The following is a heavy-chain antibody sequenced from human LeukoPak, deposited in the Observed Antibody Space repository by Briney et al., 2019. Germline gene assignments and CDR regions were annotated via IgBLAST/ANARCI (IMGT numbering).Heavy chain of an antibody. V-gene: IGHV1-18*01. J-gene: IGHJ6*03. Sequence: GASVKVSCKASNYTFTDYGINWVRQAPGQGLEWVGWVSAFNGHTFYAQKFQGRITMTTDTSTSTAHMELRSLTSDDTAVYYCARASTGPTGLRINYMDVWGKGTTVTVSS. CDR2: VSAFNGHT. CDR1: NYTFTDYG. CDR3: ARASTGPTGLRINYMDV. D-gene: IGHD1-14*01.